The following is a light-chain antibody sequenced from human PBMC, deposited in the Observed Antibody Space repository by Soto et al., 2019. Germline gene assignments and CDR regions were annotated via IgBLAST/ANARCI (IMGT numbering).Light chain of an antibody. CDR3: QKYNSAPLT. CDR1: QSISSY. Sequence: DIQMTQSPSSLSASVGDRVTITCRASQSISSYLNWYQHKPGKAPKLLIYAASSLQTGVPSRFSGSRSGTDFTLTISSLQPEDVATYYCQKYNSAPLTFGQGTRLEIK. CDR2: AAS. V-gene: IGKV1-39*01. J-gene: IGKJ5*01.